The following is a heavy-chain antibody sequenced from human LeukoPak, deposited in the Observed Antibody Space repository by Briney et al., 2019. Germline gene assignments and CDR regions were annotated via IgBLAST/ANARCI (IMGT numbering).Heavy chain of an antibody. Sequence: PGGSLRLSCVASGFSFSGYGIHWVRQAPAKGLEWVAVISYDGSNKYYADSVKGRFTVSRDNSKNTLYLQMNSLRTEDTAVYYCANALDDFGGGWGQGTLVTVSS. CDR3: ANALDDFGGG. CDR1: GFSFSGYG. J-gene: IGHJ4*02. CDR2: ISYDGSNK. V-gene: IGHV3-30*18. D-gene: IGHD4-23*01.